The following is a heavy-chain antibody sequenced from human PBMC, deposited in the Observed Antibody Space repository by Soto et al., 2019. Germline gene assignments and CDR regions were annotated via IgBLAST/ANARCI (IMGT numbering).Heavy chain of an antibody. Sequence: QVQLVESGGGVVQPGRSLRLSCAASGFTFSSYGMHWVRQAPGKGLEWVAVIWYDGSNKYYADSAKGRFTISRDNSKNTLYLQMNSPRAEDTAVYYCARTRLRYFAWSDVDYWGQGTLVTVSS. V-gene: IGHV3-33*01. J-gene: IGHJ4*02. CDR2: IWYDGSNK. CDR1: GFTFSSYG. D-gene: IGHD3-9*01. CDR3: ARTRLRYFAWSDVDY.